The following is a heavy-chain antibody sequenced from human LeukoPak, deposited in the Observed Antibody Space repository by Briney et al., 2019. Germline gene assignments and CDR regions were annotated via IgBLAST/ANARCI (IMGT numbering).Heavy chain of an antibody. CDR3: ARLGLIAVAGTVDY. V-gene: IGHV4-34*01. CDR2: INHSGST. D-gene: IGHD6-19*01. CDR1: GGSFSGYY. Sequence: SETLSLTCAVYGGSFSGYYWSWIRQPPGKGLEWIGEINHSGSTNYNPSLKSRVTISVDTSKNQFSLKLSSVTAADTAVYYCARLGLIAVAGTVDYWGQGTLVTVSS. J-gene: IGHJ4*02.